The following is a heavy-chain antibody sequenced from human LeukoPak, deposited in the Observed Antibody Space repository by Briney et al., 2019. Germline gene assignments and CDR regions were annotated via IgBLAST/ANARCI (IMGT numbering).Heavy chain of an antibody. V-gene: IGHV3-74*01. CDR1: GFTFSSYW. J-gene: IGHJ4*02. CDR3: AREDHNYYYDSSGYYD. CDR2: INSDGSST. D-gene: IGHD3-22*01. Sequence: PGGSLRLSCAASGFTFSSYWMHWVRQAPGKGLVWVSRINSDGSSTSYADSVKGRFTISRDNAKNTLYLQMNSLRAEDTAVYYCAREDHNYYYDSSGYYDWGQGTLVTVSS.